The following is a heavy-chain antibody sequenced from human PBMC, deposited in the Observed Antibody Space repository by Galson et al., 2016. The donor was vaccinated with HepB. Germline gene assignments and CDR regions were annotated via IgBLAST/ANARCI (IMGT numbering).Heavy chain of an antibody. CDR1: GYTFTTYW. V-gene: IGHV5-51*01. CDR3: ARGDGYDSNYSDY. J-gene: IGHJ4*02. Sequence: QSGAEVKKPGESLKITCTGSGYTFTTYWIGWVRQMPGKGLEWMGIIYPGDSDTRYSPSFQGQVTISVDKSISTAYLQWSSLQASDTALYYCARGDGYDSNYSDYWGQGTLVTVAS. CDR2: IYPGDSDT. D-gene: IGHD5-12*01.